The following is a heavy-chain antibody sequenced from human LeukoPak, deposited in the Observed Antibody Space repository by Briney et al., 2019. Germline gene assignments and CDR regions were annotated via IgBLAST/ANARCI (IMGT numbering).Heavy chain of an antibody. J-gene: IGHJ4*02. D-gene: IGHD6-6*01. Sequence: GESLKISCKGSGYSFTSYWIGWVRQMLGKSLEWMGIIYPGDSDTRYSPSFQGQVTISADKSISTAYLQWSSLKASDTAMYYCARRDSSSSVEYYFDYWGQGTLVTVSS. CDR3: ARRDSSSSVEYYFDY. CDR2: IYPGDSDT. CDR1: GYSFTSYW. V-gene: IGHV5-51*01.